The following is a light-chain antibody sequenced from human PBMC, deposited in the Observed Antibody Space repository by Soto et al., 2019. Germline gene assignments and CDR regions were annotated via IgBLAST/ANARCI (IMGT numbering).Light chain of an antibody. CDR3: CSYAGRFTLVV. CDR1: SSDVGGYNC. Sequence: QSALTQPRSVSGSPGQSVTISCTGTSSDVGGYNCVSWYQQHPGKAPKLMIYDVSKRPSGVPDRFSGSKSANTASLTISGLQAEDEADYYCCSYAGRFTLVVFGGGTQLTVL. V-gene: IGLV2-11*01. CDR2: DVS. J-gene: IGLJ2*01.